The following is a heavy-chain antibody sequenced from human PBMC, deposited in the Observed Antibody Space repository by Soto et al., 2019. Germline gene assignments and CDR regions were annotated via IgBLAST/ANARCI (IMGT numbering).Heavy chain of an antibody. V-gene: IGHV2-5*02. CDR2: IYWDDDK. CDR1: GFSLTTSGVG. Sequence: QITLRESGPTLVKPTQTLTLTCTFSGFSLTTSGVGVGWIRQPPGKALEWLALIYWDDDKRYSPSLKSRLTNTQDPPKKLVVPNMTHIDPVDTGHYFCAQRRAYCSGGRCRGYWFDPWGQGTLVTVSS. CDR3: AQRRAYCSGGRCRGYWFDP. J-gene: IGHJ5*02. D-gene: IGHD2-15*01.